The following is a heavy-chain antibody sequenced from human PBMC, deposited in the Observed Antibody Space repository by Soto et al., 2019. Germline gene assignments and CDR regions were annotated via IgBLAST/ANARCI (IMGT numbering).Heavy chain of an antibody. CDR1: GFTFSSYW. CDR2: IKQDGSEK. V-gene: IGHV3-7*01. D-gene: IGHD3-3*01. J-gene: IGHJ6*03. CDR3: AGVGVRFLGWLSTRDYYMDV. Sequence: EVQLVESGGGLVQPGGSLRLSCAASGFTFSSYWMSWVRQAPGKGLEWVANIKQDGSEKYYVDSVKGRFTISRDNAKNSLYLQMNSLRAEDTAVYYCAGVGVRFLGWLSTRDYYMDVWGKGTTVTVSS.